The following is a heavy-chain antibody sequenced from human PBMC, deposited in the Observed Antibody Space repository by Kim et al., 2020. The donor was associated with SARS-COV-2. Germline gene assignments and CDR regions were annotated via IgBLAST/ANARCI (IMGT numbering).Heavy chain of an antibody. CDR3: AGHKNYGGWSIRDHY. D-gene: IGHD6-19*01. CDR1: GGSISSSSYY. Sequence: SKTLSLTCTVSGGSISSSSYYWGWIRQPPGKGLEWIGSIYYSGSTYYNPSLRSRVTISVDTSKNQFSLKLSFVTAADTAVYYCAGHKNYGGWSIRDHYWGQGTLVTVSS. V-gene: IGHV4-39*01. CDR2: IYYSGST. J-gene: IGHJ4*02.